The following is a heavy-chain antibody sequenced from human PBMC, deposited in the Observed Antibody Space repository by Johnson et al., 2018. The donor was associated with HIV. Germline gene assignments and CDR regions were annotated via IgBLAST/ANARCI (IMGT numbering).Heavy chain of an antibody. V-gene: IGHV3-30*03. D-gene: IGHD1-26*01. CDR2: ISYVGSNK. J-gene: IGHJ3*02. CDR3: ARGREGGNYQGGAFDI. CDR1: GFTVSSNY. Sequence: QVQLVESGGGLVQPGGSLRLSCAASGFTVSSNYLSWVRQAPGKGLEWVAVISYVGSNKYYADSVKGRFTISRDNSKNTLYLQMNSLRAEDTAVYYCARGREGGNYQGGAFDIWGQGTMVTVSS.